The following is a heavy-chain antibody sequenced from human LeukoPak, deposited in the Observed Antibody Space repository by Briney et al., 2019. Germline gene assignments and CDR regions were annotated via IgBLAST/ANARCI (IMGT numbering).Heavy chain of an antibody. Sequence: ASVKVSCKASGYTFTSYAMHWVRQAPGQRLEWMGWINAGNGNTKYSQKFQGRVTITRDTSASTAYMELSSLRSEDTAVHYCAATYSYDIYYYYYGMDVWGQGTTVTVSS. D-gene: IGHD5-18*01. J-gene: IGHJ6*02. CDR3: AATYSYDIYYYYYGMDV. CDR2: INAGNGNT. V-gene: IGHV1-3*01. CDR1: GYTFTSYA.